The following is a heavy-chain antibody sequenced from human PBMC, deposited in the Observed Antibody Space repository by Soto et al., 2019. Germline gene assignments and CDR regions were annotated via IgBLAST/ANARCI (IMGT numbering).Heavy chain of an antibody. CDR3: TRDPRITDF. D-gene: IGHD3-16*01. V-gene: IGHV3-11*01. CDR1: GFSLRDYC. J-gene: IGHJ4*02. Sequence: PGGSLRLSCAASGFSLRDYCMTWIRQAPGKGLELVSYVNPGGDVTNYIESVKGRFTISRDNAKNSLYLHMNSLRAEDTAVYYCTRDPRITDFWGQGTLVTVSS. CDR2: VNPGGDVT.